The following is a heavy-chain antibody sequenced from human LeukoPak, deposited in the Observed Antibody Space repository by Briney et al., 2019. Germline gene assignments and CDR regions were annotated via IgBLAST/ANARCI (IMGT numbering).Heavy chain of an antibody. CDR3: ARDRMLYSSSSGWFDP. V-gene: IGHV3-30-3*01. Sequence: GRSLRLSCAASGFTFSSYAMHWVRQAPGKGLEWVAVISYDGSNKYYADSVKGRFTISRDNSKNTLYLQMNSLRAEDTAVYYCARDRMLYSSSSGWFDPWGQGTLVTVSS. D-gene: IGHD6-6*01. J-gene: IGHJ5*02. CDR1: GFTFSSYA. CDR2: ISYDGSNK.